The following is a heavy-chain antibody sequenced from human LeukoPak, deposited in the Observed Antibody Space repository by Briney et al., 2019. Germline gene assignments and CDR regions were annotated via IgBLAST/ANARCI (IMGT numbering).Heavy chain of an antibody. CDR3: ARRGAAAGHAFDI. V-gene: IGHV4-61*08. J-gene: IGHJ3*02. Sequence: PSETLSLTCAVSGGSISSGGYSWSWIRQPPGKGLEWIGYIYYSGSTNYNPSLKSRVTISVDTSKNQFSLKLSSVTAADTAVYYCARRGAAAGHAFDIWGQGTMVTVSS. D-gene: IGHD6-13*01. CDR1: GGSISSGGYS. CDR2: IYYSGST.